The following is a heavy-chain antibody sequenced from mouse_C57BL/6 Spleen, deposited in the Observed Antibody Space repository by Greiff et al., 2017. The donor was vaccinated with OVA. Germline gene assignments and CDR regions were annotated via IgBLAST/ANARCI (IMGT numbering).Heavy chain of an antibody. Sequence: QVQLQQSGAELVKPGASVKLSCKASGYTFTEYTIHWVKQRSGQGLEWIGWFYPGSGSIKYNEKFKDKATLTADKSSSTVYIELSRLTSEDSAVYFCARHESPYYYGSSSKYYFDYWGQGTTLTVSS. CDR2: FYPGSGSI. CDR3: ARHESPYYYGSSSKYYFDY. J-gene: IGHJ2*01. V-gene: IGHV1-62-2*01. CDR1: GYTFTEYT. D-gene: IGHD1-1*01.